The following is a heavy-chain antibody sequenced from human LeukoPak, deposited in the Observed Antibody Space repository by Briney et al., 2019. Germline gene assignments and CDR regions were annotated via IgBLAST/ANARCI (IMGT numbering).Heavy chain of an antibody. D-gene: IGHD2-2*01. CDR2: IYTSGST. J-gene: IGHJ6*03. V-gene: IGHV4-4*07. Sequence: SETVSLTCTVSGDSIRSYYWSWIRQPPGKGLEWIGRIYTSGSTNYNPSLKSRVTMSVDTSKNQFSLKLSSVTAADTAVYYCAREWRVVVVPAAISYYYYYYMDVWGKGTTVTVSS. CDR3: AREWRVVVVPAAISYYYYYYMDV. CDR1: GDSIRSYY.